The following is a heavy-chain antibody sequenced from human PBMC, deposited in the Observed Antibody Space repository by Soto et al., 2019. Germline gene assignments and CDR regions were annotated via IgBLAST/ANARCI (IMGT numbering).Heavy chain of an antibody. CDR3: ERDQALAPTVWGY. Sequence: SETLPPTCTVSGGSISSGGYYWSWIRQHPGKGLEWIGYIYYSGSTYYNPSLKSRVTISVDTSKNQFSLRLSSVTAADTAGYYCERDQALAPTVWGYWGQGMQVTVYS. D-gene: IGHD7-27*01. CDR2: IYYSGST. CDR1: GGSISSGGYY. V-gene: IGHV4-31*03. J-gene: IGHJ4*02.